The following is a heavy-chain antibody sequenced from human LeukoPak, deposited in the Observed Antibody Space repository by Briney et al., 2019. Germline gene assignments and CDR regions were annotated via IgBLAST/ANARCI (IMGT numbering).Heavy chain of an antibody. D-gene: IGHD2-15*01. J-gene: IGHJ4*02. Sequence: SETLSLTCSVSGGSIRSYFWTWIRQPAGKGLEWIGRIYYSGSANYKPSLRGRVTMSVDTSNSQFSLRLSSLTAADTAVYFCAREDYRGTNVLSYVDYWGQGIQVTVSS. CDR1: GGSIRSYF. V-gene: IGHV4-4*07. CDR3: AREDYRGTNVLSYVDY. CDR2: IYYSGSA.